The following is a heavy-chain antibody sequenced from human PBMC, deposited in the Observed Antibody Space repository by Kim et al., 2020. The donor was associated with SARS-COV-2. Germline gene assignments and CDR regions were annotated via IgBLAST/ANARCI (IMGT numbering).Heavy chain of an antibody. CDR3: ARDRITRDRYFDY. Sequence: GGSLRLSCAASGFTFSSYWMSLVRQAPGKGLEWVANIKQDGSEKYYVDSVKGRFTISRDNAKNSLYLQMNSLRAEDTAVYYCARDRITRDRYFDYWGQGTLVTVSS. V-gene: IGHV3-7*01. CDR1: GFTFSSYW. J-gene: IGHJ4*02. CDR2: IKQDGSEK. D-gene: IGHD3-10*01.